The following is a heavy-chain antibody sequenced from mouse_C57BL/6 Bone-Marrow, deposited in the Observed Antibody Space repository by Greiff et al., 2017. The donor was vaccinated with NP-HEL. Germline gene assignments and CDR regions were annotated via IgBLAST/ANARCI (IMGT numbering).Heavy chain of an antibody. D-gene: IGHD3-2*02. CDR1: GYTFTSYG. V-gene: IGHV1-81*01. CDR3: ARLSSGPFDY. Sequence: QVQLKQSGAELARPGASVKLSCKASGYTFTSYGISWVKQRTGQGLEWIGEIYPRSGNTYYNEKFKGKATLTADKSSSTAYMELRSLTSEDSAFYFCARLSSGPFDYCGQGTALPVSS. CDR2: IYPRSGNT. J-gene: IGHJ2*01.